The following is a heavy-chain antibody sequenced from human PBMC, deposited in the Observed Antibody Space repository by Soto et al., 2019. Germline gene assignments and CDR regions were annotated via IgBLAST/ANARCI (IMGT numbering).Heavy chain of an antibody. CDR3: ARDLRVVVPAAPRRGYYGMDV. D-gene: IGHD2-2*01. CDR1: GFTFSSYG. J-gene: IGHJ6*02. CDR2: IWYDGSNK. Sequence: PGGSLRLSCAASGFTFSSYGMHWVRQAPGKGLEWVAVIWYDGSNKYYADSVKGRFTISRDNSKNTLYLQMNSLRAEDTAVYYCARDLRVVVPAAPRRGYYGMDVWGQGTTVTVSS. V-gene: IGHV3-33*01.